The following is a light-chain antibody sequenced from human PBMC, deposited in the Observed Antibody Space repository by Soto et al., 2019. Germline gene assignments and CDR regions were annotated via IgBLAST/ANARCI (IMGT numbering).Light chain of an antibody. CDR1: QGISSY. Sequence: IQLTQSPSSLSASVGDRVTITCRASQGISSYLGWYQQTPGKAPNLLIYDASTLHSGVPSRFSGGGSGTDFTLTISSLQPEDFATYYCQQVNVYPSTFGGGTKVEIK. CDR2: DAS. CDR3: QQVNVYPST. V-gene: IGKV1-9*01. J-gene: IGKJ4*01.